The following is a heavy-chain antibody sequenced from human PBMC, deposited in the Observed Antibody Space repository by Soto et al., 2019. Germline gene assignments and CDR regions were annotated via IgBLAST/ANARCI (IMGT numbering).Heavy chain of an antibody. J-gene: IGHJ4*02. CDR2: IWYDGNKK. CDR1: GFTFSNYG. Sequence: QVQLVESGGGVVQPGRSLRLSCAASGFTFSNYGMHWVRQAPGKGLEWVAVIWYDGNKKYYADSVKGRFTISRDNSKNTLYLQMNSLRAEDSAVYYCARDRIAVADHFDYWGQGTLFTVSS. D-gene: IGHD6-19*01. V-gene: IGHV3-33*01. CDR3: ARDRIAVADHFDY.